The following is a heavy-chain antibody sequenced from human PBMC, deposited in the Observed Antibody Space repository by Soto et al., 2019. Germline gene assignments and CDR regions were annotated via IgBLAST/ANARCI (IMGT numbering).Heavy chain of an antibody. CDR1: GFTFSSYE. CDR3: ARGGGWYDAFDI. Sequence: TGGSLRLSCAASGFTFSSYEMNWVRQAPGKGLEWVSYISSSGSTIYYAGSVKGRFTISRDNAKNSLYLQMNSLRAEDTAVYYCARGGGWYDAFDIWGQGTMVTVSS. D-gene: IGHD6-19*01. J-gene: IGHJ3*02. V-gene: IGHV3-48*03. CDR2: ISSSGSTI.